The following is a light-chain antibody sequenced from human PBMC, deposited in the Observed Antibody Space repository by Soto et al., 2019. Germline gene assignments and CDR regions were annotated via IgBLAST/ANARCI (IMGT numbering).Light chain of an antibody. CDR2: NND. Sequence: QSVLTQSPSASGTPGQRVTISCSGSSSNIGSNSVSWFQQFPGTAPRLLICNNDQRPSGVPDRFSASKSGTSASLAISGLQSEDEADYYCATWEDSLDGRLFGGGTKVTVL. CDR3: ATWEDSLDGRL. J-gene: IGLJ3*02. V-gene: IGLV1-44*01. CDR1: SSNIGSNS.